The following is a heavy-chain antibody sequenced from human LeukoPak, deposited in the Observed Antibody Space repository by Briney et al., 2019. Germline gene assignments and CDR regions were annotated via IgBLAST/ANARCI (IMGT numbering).Heavy chain of an antibody. V-gene: IGHV4-38-2*01. CDR2: IYHSGST. Sequence: SETLSLTCAVSGYSISIGYYWGWIRQPRGKGLEWIGSIYHSGSTYYNPSLKSRVTISVDTSKNQFSLKLSSVTAADTAVYYCARGRKGVDFWSGYYSPHYFDYWGQGTLVTVSS. J-gene: IGHJ4*02. CDR1: GYSISIGYY. CDR3: ARGRKGVDFWSGYYSPHYFDY. D-gene: IGHD3-3*01.